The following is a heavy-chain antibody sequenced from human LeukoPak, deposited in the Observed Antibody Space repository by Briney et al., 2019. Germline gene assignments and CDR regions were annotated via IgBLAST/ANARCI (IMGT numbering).Heavy chain of an antibody. CDR2: MRRDGNEI. Sequence: GGSLRLSCSASGFTFSTYWMSWVRQAPGKGLEWVANMRRDGNEIYYLDSVRGRFTISRDNAKNSLYLQMNSLRAEDTAVYYCAKAGGWFGELLQTSADNWFDPWGQGTLVTVSS. D-gene: IGHD3-10*01. J-gene: IGHJ5*02. CDR3: AKAGGWFGELLQTSADNWFDP. V-gene: IGHV3-7*01. CDR1: GFTFSTYW.